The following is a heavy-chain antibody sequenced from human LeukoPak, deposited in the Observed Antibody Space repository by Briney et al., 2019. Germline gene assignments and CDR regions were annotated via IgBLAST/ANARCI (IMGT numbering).Heavy chain of an antibody. CDR2: IYTSGST. D-gene: IGHD3-22*01. V-gene: IGHV4-4*07. J-gene: IGHJ4*02. Sequence: SETLSLTCTVSGGSISSYYWSWIRQPAGKGLEWIGRIYTSGSTNYNPSLKSRVTMSVDTSKNQFSLKLSSVTAADTAVYYCARTGYYDSSGLPKYWGQGTLVTVSS. CDR1: GGSISSYY. CDR3: ARTGYYDSSGLPKY.